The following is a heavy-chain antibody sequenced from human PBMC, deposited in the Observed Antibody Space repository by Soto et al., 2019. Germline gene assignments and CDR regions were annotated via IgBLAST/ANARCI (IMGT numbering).Heavy chain of an antibody. J-gene: IGHJ3*01. Sequence: ASVKVSCKASGYRFSTYAMHWVRQAPGQRLEWMGWINAGNGNRRYSEKFQGRVTITGDTSASTAYMELSSLTSEDTALYYCARGYDYVWGSYRSDAFDLWGQGTMVTVSS. D-gene: IGHD3-16*02. CDR3: ARGYDYVWGSYRSDAFDL. V-gene: IGHV1-3*01. CDR2: INAGNGNR. CDR1: GYRFSTYA.